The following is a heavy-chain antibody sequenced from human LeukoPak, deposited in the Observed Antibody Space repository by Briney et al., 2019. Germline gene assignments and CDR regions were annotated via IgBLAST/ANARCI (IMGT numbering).Heavy chain of an antibody. CDR1: GFTFSSYG. CDR3: AKAGGYDIRSYGMDV. D-gene: IGHD5-12*01. J-gene: IGHJ6*02. Sequence: PGGSLRLSCAASGFTFSSYGMHWVRQAPGKGLEWVAFIRYDGSNKYYADCVRGRFTISRDNSKNTLYLQMNSLRAEDTAVYYCAKAGGYDIRSYGMDVWGQGTTVTVSS. V-gene: IGHV3-30*02. CDR2: IRYDGSNK.